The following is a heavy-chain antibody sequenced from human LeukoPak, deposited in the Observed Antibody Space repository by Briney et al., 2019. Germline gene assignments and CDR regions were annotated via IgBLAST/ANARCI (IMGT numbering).Heavy chain of an antibody. J-gene: IGHJ4*02. Sequence: PGRSLRLSCAASGFTFSSYAMHWVRQAPGKGLEWVAVISYDGSNKYYADSVKGRFTISRDNSKNTLYLQTNSLRAEDTAVYYCARREAAFDYWGQGTLVTVSS. CDR3: ARREAAFDY. CDR2: ISYDGSNK. CDR1: GFTFSSYA. V-gene: IGHV3-30*04. D-gene: IGHD5-24*01.